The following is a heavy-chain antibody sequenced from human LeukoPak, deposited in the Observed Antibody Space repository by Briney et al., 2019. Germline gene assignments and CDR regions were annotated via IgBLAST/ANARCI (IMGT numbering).Heavy chain of an antibody. CDR3: ASGSKLNWFDP. V-gene: IGHV3-23*01. D-gene: IGHD5-12*01. J-gene: IGHJ5*02. Sequence: GGSLRLSCAASGFTFSSYAMSWVRQAPGKGLEWVSGIRNSGGSTYYADSVKGRFTISIDNSKNTLYLQMNSLRAEDTAVYYCASGSKLNWFDPWGQGTLVTVSS. CDR2: IRNSGGST. CDR1: GFTFSSYA.